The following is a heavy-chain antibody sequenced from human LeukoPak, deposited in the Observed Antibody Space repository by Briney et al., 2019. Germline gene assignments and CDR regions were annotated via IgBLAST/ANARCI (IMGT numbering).Heavy chain of an antibody. Sequence: PSETLSLTCTVSGGSISSGTYYWSWIRQHPGKGLEWIGYIYYSGSTYYNPSLKSRMTISVDTSKNQFSLKLSSVTAADTAVYYCARGRYSDFWSGYRAGSPEPYGMDVWGQGTTVTVSS. V-gene: IGHV4-31*03. CDR3: ARGRYSDFWSGYRAGSPEPYGMDV. CDR2: IYYSGST. J-gene: IGHJ6*02. D-gene: IGHD3-3*01. CDR1: GGSISSGTYY.